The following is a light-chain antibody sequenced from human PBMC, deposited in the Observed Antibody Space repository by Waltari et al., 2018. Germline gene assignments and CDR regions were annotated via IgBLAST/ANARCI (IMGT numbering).Light chain of an antibody. V-gene: IGLV2-14*01. Sequence: QSALTQPASVSGSPGQSITISCTGTSSDVGGYNYVSWYQHHPGKVPNLMIFEVTSRPSGVTNRFAGSKSGNTASLTISGLQAEDGADYYCCSYTSSHTVVFGGGTKLTVL. CDR3: CSYTSSHTVV. CDR2: EVT. CDR1: SSDVGGYNY. J-gene: IGLJ2*01.